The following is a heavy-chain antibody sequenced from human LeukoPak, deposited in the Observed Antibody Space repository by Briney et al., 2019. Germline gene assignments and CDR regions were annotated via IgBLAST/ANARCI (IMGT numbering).Heavy chain of an antibody. D-gene: IGHD6-13*01. J-gene: IGHJ4*02. V-gene: IGHV3-7*01. CDR3: ARDYVAAGISWDY. CDR2: IKQDGSEK. Sequence: GGSLRLSCAASGFTFSSHWMSRVRQAPGKGLVGVANIKQDGSEKYYVDSVKGRFTISRDNAKNSLYLQMNSLRAEDTAMYYCARDYVAAGISWDYWGQGTLVTVSS. CDR1: GFTFSSHW.